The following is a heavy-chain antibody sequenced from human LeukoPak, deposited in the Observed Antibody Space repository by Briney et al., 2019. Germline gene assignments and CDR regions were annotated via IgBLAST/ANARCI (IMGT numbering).Heavy chain of an antibody. CDR3: VRDWFSEGSAAFDS. Sequence: PGGSLRLSCEVSGFTFNDYAMHWVRQVPGKGLEWVAGLIWDSGSLDYADSVKGRFTISRDNAKNTVFLQMTSLRLEDTAIYYCVRDWFSEGSAAFDSWGQGTLVTVSS. V-gene: IGHV3-9*01. CDR2: LIWDSGSL. J-gene: IGHJ4*02. CDR1: GFTFNDYA. D-gene: IGHD1-26*01.